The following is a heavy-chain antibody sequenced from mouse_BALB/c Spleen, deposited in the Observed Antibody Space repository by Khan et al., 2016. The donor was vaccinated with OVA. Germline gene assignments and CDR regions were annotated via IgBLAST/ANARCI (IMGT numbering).Heavy chain of an antibody. V-gene: IGHV1-4*01. Sequence: QVQLKQSGAELARPGASVKMSCKASGYTFTSYTIHWIKLRPGQGLEWIGYINPSNGYTNYNQKFKDKATLTADKSSTTAYMQLSSLTSDDSAVYNYVRDRAYYRNDGWFAYWGQGTLVTVSA. D-gene: IGHD2-14*01. J-gene: IGHJ3*01. CDR2: INPSNGYT. CDR1: GYTFTSYT. CDR3: VRDRAYYRNDGWFAY.